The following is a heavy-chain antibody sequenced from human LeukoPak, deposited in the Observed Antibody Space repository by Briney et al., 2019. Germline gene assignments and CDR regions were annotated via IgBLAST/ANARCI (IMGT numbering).Heavy chain of an antibody. CDR2: ISDDGLNT. CDR1: GFSIYTYG. D-gene: IGHD1-14*01. Sequence: GGSLRLSCVASGFSIYTYGMNWVRQAPGKGLEWVAIISDDGLNTYYSDSVKGRFTISRDDSNSALSLEMTSLRSEDTAIYYCARRALRGQTVRGGHHLGPWGLGTLVAVSS. CDR3: ARRALRGQTVRGGHHLGP. J-gene: IGHJ5*02. V-gene: IGHV3-30*03.